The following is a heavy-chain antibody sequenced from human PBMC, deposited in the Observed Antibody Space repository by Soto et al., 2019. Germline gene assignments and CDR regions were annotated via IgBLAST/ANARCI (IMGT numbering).Heavy chain of an antibody. CDR2: VDSAGSGT. Sequence: VPLVESGGGSVQPGGSLRLSCVASGITFSGFWMHWVRQVPGKGLVWVARVDSAGSGTSYADFVKGRFTISRDNAKNTLSLQMDSLRVEDTAVYYCATVFEHWGQGITVTVSS. CDR1: GITFSGFW. J-gene: IGHJ4*02. CDR3: ATVFEH. V-gene: IGHV3-74*01.